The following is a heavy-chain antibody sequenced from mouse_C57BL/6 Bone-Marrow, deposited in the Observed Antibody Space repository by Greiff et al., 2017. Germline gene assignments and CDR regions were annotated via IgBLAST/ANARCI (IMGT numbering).Heavy chain of an antibody. Sequence: QVQLQQSGAELVRPGASVKMSCKASGYTFTSYNMHWVKQTPRQGLEWIGAIYPGNGDTTYNQKFKGKATLTVYKSSSTAYMQLSSLTSEDSAVYFCASQYYGSSYDYYAMDYWGQGTSVTVSS. CDR2: IYPGNGDT. J-gene: IGHJ4*01. D-gene: IGHD1-1*01. V-gene: IGHV1-12*01. CDR1: GYTFTSYN. CDR3: ASQYYGSSYDYYAMDY.